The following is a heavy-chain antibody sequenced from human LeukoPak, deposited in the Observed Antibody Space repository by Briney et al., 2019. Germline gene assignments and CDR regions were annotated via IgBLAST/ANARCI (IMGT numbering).Heavy chain of an antibody. V-gene: IGHV4-30-2*01. J-gene: IGHJ5*02. CDR2: IYHSGST. CDR3: ARDLESQGDFWSGYFRDRTDNWFDP. Sequence: SETLSLTCAVSGGSISSGGYSWSWIRQPPGKGLEWIGYIYHSGSTYYNPSLKSRVTISVDRSKNQFSLKLSSVTAADTAVYYCARDLESQGDFWSGYFRDRTDNWFDPWGQGTLVTVSS. CDR1: GGSISSGGYS. D-gene: IGHD3-3*01.